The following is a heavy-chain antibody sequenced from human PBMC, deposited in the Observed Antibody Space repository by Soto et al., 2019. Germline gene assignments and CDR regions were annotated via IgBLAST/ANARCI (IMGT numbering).Heavy chain of an antibody. V-gene: IGHV3-23*01. D-gene: IGHD3-3*01. Sequence: GGSLRLSCAASGFTFSNAWMSWVRQAPGKGLEWVSAISGSGGSTYYADSVKGRFTISRDNSKNTLYLQMNSLRAEDTAVYYCAKDGPIFGVVPAHMDVWGQGTTVTVSS. J-gene: IGHJ6*02. CDR1: GFTFSNAW. CDR3: AKDGPIFGVVPAHMDV. CDR2: ISGSGGST.